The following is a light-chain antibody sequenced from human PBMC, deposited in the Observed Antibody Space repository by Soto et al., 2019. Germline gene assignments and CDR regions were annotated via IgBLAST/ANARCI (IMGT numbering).Light chain of an antibody. V-gene: IGLV2-14*01. CDR1: SSDVGGYNY. Sequence: QSVLTQPASVSGSTGQSITISCTGTSSDVGGYNYVSWYQQHPGKAPKLMIYDVSNRPSGVSNRFSGSKSGNTASLTISGLQAQDEADYYCCSYTSSSISYVFGTGTKVTVL. CDR2: DVS. J-gene: IGLJ1*01. CDR3: CSYTSSSISYV.